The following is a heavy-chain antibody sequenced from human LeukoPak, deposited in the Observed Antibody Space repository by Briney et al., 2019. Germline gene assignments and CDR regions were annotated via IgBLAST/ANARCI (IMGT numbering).Heavy chain of an antibody. V-gene: IGHV1-2*02. Sequence: ASVKVSCTASGYTSSDQLIHRGTQAPGQGLEWMGWINPNSGGSGWASKLQGRVTMTRDTSISTAYMEQARLTSDDTAIYCCARDSEFCNGSPCHNLVCDSWGQGTLVTVSS. CDR3: ARDSEFCNGSPCHNLVCDS. CDR1: GYTSSDQL. J-gene: IGHJ5*01. CDR2: INPNSGGS. D-gene: IGHD2/OR15-2a*01.